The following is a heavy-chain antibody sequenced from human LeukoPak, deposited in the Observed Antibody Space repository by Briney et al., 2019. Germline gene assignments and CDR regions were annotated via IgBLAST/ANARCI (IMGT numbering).Heavy chain of an antibody. D-gene: IGHD3/OR15-3a*01. CDR1: GYTFTNYG. CDR3: ARRDWRRYYYGMDV. CDR2: ICAYNGNT. J-gene: IGHJ6*02. Sequence: ASVTVSFKASGYTFTNYGISWVRQAPGQGGEGMGCICAYNGNTNYSQKLQGRVTMTTDTSTSTAYMELRSLRSDDTAVYYCARRDWRRYYYGMDVWGQGTTVTVSS. V-gene: IGHV1-18*01.